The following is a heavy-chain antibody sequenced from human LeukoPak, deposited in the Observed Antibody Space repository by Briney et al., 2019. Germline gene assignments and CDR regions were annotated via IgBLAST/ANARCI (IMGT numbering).Heavy chain of an antibody. CDR3: ARDLFAYQLLLWGSRGNWFDP. D-gene: IGHD2-2*01. V-gene: IGHV1-69*01. CDR1: GGTFSSYA. CDR2: IIPIFGTA. Sequence: GSSVKVSCKASGGTFSSYAISWVRQAPGQGLEWMGGIIPIFGTANYAQKFQGRVTITADESTSTAYMELSSLRSEDTAVYYCARDLFAYQLLLWGSRGNWFDPWGQGTLVTVSS. J-gene: IGHJ5*02.